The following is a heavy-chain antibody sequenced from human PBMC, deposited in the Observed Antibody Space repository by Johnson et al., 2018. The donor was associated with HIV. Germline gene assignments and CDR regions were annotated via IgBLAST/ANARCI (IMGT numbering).Heavy chain of an antibody. D-gene: IGHD4/OR15-4a*01. J-gene: IGHJ3*02. V-gene: IGHV3-74*01. CDR1: GFTFRNYW. CDR2: ISTGGGRT. CDR3: VRDDYSFHI. Sequence: EMQLVESGGGLVQPGGTLRLSCVVSGFTFRNYWMEWVRQAPGKGLVWVSRISTGGGRTTYADSVKDRFTISRDNAKNTLYLEMSGLRADDTAVYYCVRDDYSFHIWGRGTLVTVSS.